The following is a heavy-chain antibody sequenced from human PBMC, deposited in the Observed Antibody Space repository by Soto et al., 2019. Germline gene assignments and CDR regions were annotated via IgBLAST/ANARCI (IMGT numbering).Heavy chain of an antibody. V-gene: IGHV1-46*01. D-gene: IGHD3-22*01. CDR2: INPSDGST. Sequence: QVQLVQSGAEVKKPGASAKVSCKASGYTFTSQYIHWVRQAPGQGLEWMGTINPSDGSTDDAQKFQGRVTMTSDTSTSTVYMELTSLRSDDTAVYYCERDDSSGYYFPDVWGQGTTVTVSS. CDR1: GYTFTSQY. CDR3: ERDDSSGYYFPDV. J-gene: IGHJ6*02.